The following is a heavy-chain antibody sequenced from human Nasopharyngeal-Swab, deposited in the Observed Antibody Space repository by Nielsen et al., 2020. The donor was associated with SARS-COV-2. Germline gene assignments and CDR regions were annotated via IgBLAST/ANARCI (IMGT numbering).Heavy chain of an antibody. CDR2: INHSGST. Sequence: WIRQPPGKGLEWIGEINHSGSTNYNPSLKSRVTISVDTSKNQFSLKLSSVTAADTAVYYCARERGGPRDDSSGYLYHFDYWGQGTLVTVSS. D-gene: IGHD3-22*01. CDR3: ARERGGPRDDSSGYLYHFDY. V-gene: IGHV4-34*01. J-gene: IGHJ4*02.